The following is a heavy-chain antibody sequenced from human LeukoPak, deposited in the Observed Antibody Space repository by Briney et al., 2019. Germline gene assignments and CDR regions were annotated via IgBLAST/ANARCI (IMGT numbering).Heavy chain of an antibody. V-gene: IGHV4-34*01. CDR1: GFAFSDYY. Sequence: GSLRLSCAASGFAFSDYYMNWIRQPPGKGLEWIGEINHSGSTKYNPSLKSRVTISVDTSKNQFSLKLNSVTAADTAVYYCARCGGFHYLDDYWGQGTLVTVSS. CDR3: ARCGGFHYLDDY. CDR2: INHSGST. D-gene: IGHD5-12*01. J-gene: IGHJ4*02.